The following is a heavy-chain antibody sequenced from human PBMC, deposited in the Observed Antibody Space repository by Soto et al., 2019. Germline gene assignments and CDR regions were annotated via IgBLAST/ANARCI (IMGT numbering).Heavy chain of an antibody. CDR2: IYYSGTA. V-gene: IGHV4-30-2*06. CDR3: ARAATSDHFDY. Sequence: PSETLSLTCTVSGDSFSSGAYAWRGIRQSSGRGLEWIGYIYYSGTAFYNPSLKSRVTLSVVKSKNQFSLEVTPVTTADTAVYYCARAATSDHFDYWGPGTLVTVSS. CDR1: GDSFSSGAYA. J-gene: IGHJ4*02. D-gene: IGHD2-21*02.